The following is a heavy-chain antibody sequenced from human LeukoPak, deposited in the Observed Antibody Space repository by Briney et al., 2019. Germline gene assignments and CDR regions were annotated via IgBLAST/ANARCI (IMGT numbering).Heavy chain of an antibody. Sequence: GGSLRLSCAASGFTFSSYWMSWVRQAPGKGLEWVSAISGSGGSTYYADSVKGRFTISRDNSKNTLYLQMNSLRAEDTAVYYCAKDNAKVRGVIRGPNWFDPWGQGTLVTVSS. CDR1: GFTFSSYW. CDR2: ISGSGGST. V-gene: IGHV3-23*01. J-gene: IGHJ5*02. CDR3: AKDNAKVRGVIRGPNWFDP. D-gene: IGHD3-10*01.